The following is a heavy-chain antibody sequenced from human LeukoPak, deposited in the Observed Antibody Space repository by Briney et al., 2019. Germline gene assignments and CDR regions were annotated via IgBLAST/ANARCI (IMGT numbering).Heavy chain of an antibody. Sequence: GASVKVSCKASGYTFTSYDINWVRQATGQGLEWMGWMNPNSGNTGYAQKFQGRVTITRNTSISTAYMELRSLRSDDTAVYYCARVVSAGIGSYYFDYWGQGTLVTVSS. CDR3: ARVVSAGIGSYYFDY. D-gene: IGHD6-13*01. J-gene: IGHJ4*02. V-gene: IGHV1-8*03. CDR1: GYTFTSYD. CDR2: MNPNSGNT.